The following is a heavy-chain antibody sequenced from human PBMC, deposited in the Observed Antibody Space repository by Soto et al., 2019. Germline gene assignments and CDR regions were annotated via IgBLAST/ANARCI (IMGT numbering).Heavy chain of an antibody. CDR1: GFTFDDYT. Sequence: GGSLRLSCAASGFTFDDYTMHWVRQAPGKGLEWVSLISWDGGSTYYADSVKGRFTISRDNSKNSLYLQMNSLRTEDTAVYYCVRVLKTGTTNFASWGLGTLVTVSS. CDR2: ISWDGGST. J-gene: IGHJ4*02. CDR3: VRVLKTGTTNFAS. V-gene: IGHV3-43*01. D-gene: IGHD1-1*01.